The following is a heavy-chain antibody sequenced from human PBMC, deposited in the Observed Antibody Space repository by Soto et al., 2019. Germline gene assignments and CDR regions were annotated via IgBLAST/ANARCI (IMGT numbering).Heavy chain of an antibody. CDR2: INTYNGNT. V-gene: IGHV1-3*04. CDR3: ARDGVAEIDY. J-gene: IGHJ4*02. CDR1: GYSFSSNS. Sequence: ASVKVSCKASGYSFSSNSIHWVRQAPGQRLEWMGLINTYNGNTRYSQKFLGRVTITGDTSATTAYMELSALRSEDTAVYYCARDGVAEIDYWGQGTLVTVSS. D-gene: IGHD2-15*01.